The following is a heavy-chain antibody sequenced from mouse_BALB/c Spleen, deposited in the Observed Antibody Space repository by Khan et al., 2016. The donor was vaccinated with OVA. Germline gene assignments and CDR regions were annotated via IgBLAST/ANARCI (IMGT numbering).Heavy chain of an antibody. CDR1: GFNIKDYY. J-gene: IGHJ2*01. CDR3: PRSILLYVDY. V-gene: IGHV14-1*02. Sequence: EVQLQESGTELVRPGASVRLSYTASGFNIKDYYIHWVKQRPDQGLEWIGWIDPENGNTVYDPKFQGKASITADTSSDTAYLQLSSLTSEDTAVYYCPRSILLYVDYWGLGTTLTVSS. D-gene: IGHD2-3*01. CDR2: IDPENGNT.